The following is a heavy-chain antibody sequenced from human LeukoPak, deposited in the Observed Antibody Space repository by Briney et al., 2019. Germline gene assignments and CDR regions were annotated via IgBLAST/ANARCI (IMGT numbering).Heavy chain of an antibody. CDR1: GGTFSSYA. V-gene: IGHV1-69*13. D-gene: IGHD6-13*01. CDR3: ARGAYIAAAGTNCGLRIDY. Sequence: SVKVSCKASGGTFSSYAISWVRQAPGQGLEWMGGIIPIFGTANYAQKFQGRVTITADESTSTAYMELSSLRSEDTAVYYCARGAYIAAAGTNCGLRIDYWGQGTLVTVSS. CDR2: IIPIFGTA. J-gene: IGHJ4*02.